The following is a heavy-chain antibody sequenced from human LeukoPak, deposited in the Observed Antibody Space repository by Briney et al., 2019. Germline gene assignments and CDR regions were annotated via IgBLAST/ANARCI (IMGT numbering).Heavy chain of an antibody. Sequence: AGGSLRLSCAASGFTFSSYDMHWVRHGTGKGLEWVSAIGTAGDTYYPGSVKGRFTTSRENAKNSLYLQMNSLRVGDTAVYYCARGRGWGTFDIWGQGTMVTVPS. V-gene: IGHV3-13*04. J-gene: IGHJ3*02. CDR3: ARGRGWGTFDI. CDR2: IGTAGDT. D-gene: IGHD3-10*01. CDR1: GFTFSSYD.